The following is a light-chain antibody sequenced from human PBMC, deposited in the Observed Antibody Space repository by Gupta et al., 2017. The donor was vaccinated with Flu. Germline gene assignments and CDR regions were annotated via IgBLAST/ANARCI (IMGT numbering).Light chain of an antibody. Sequence: QSAPTQPRSVSGSPGQSVTISCTGSSNDVGGSNPVSWYQQRPGNAPKLILYDVTERPSGVPDRFSGSKAGNTAFLTISGLQADDEADYYCSSHAGRVTWVFGTGTTVTVL. CDR1: SNDVGGSNP. CDR2: DVT. CDR3: SSHAGRVTWV. V-gene: IGLV2-11*01. J-gene: IGLJ1*01.